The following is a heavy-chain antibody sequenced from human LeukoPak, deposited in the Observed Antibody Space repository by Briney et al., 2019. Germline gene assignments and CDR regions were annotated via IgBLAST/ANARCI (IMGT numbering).Heavy chain of an antibody. CDR3: AGLVGRYSSGLYYYYFDY. Sequence: SETLPLTCTVSGDSINSLDLWSWVRQPPGKGLEWIGEMYLSGTTHSNPSVKSRVTISIDKSKNQLFLNLSSVTAADTAVYYCAGLVGRYSSGLYYYYFDYWGQGTLVTVSS. V-gene: IGHV4-4*02. CDR1: GDSINSLDL. J-gene: IGHJ4*02. D-gene: IGHD3-22*01. CDR2: MYLSGTT.